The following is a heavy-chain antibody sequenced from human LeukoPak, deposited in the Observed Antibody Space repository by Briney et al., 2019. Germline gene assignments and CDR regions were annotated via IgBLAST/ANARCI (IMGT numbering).Heavy chain of an antibody. CDR2: IKQDGSEK. D-gene: IGHD6-13*01. J-gene: IGHJ4*02. V-gene: IGHV3-7*01. CDR3: ARDTSVAAAGRVDY. Sequence: GGSLRLSCAASGFTFSSYWMSWVRQAPGKGLERVANIKQDGSEKYYVDSVKGRFTIYRDNAKNSLYLQMNSLRAEDTAVYYCARDTSVAAAGRVDYWGQGTLVTVSS. CDR1: GFTFSSYW.